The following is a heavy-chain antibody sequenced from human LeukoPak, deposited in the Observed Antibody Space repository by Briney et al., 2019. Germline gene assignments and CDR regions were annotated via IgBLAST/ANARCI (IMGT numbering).Heavy chain of an antibody. CDR2: IHTSGST. D-gene: IGHD3-10*01. CDR3: SITMVRGNAFDI. V-gene: IGHV4-61*02. Sequence: SQTLSLTCTVSGGSISSGSYYWSWIRQPAGKGLEWIGRIHTSGSTNYNPSLKSRVTISVDTSKNQFSLKLSSVTAADTAVYYCSITMVRGNAFDIWGQGTMVTVSS. CDR1: GGSISSGSYY. J-gene: IGHJ3*02.